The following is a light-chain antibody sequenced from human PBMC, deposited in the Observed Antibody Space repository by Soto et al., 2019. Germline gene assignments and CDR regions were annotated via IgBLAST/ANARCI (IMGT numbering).Light chain of an antibody. J-gene: IGKJ1*01. V-gene: IGKV2D-29*01. CDR3: MQGTQFPRT. CDR1: QSLLHSDGKTY. Sequence: EIVLTQTPLSLSVTPGQPASISCKSSQSLLHSDGKTYLYWYLQRPGQPPQAPLYEASNRFSGVPDRFSGSGSGTDFTLEISRVEAEDVGVYYCMQGTQFPRTFGQGTKAQIK. CDR2: EAS.